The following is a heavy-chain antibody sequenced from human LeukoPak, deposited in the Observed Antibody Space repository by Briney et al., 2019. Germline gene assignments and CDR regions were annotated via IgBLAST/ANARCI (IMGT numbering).Heavy chain of an antibody. D-gene: IGHD3-22*01. CDR3: ARDYRGHYYDSSGYSHFQH. CDR2: INPNSGGT. Sequence: GASVKVSCKASGYTFTGYYMHWVRQAPGQGLEWMGRINPNSGGTNYAQKFQGRVTMTRDTSISTAYMELSRLRSDDTAVYYCARDYRGHYYDSSGYSHFQHWGQGTLVTVSS. V-gene: IGHV1-2*06. J-gene: IGHJ1*01. CDR1: GYTFTGYY.